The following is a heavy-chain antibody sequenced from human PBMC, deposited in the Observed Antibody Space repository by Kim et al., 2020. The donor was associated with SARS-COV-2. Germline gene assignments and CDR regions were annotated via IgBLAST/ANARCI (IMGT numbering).Heavy chain of an antibody. CDR3: ARASHYYYYYGSGSYYTSWFDP. D-gene: IGHD3-10*01. CDR1: GYTFTSYG. V-gene: IGHV1-18*04. CDR2: ISAYNGNT. J-gene: IGHJ5*02. Sequence: ASVKVSCKASGYTFTSYGISWVRQAPGQGLEWMGWISAYNGNTNYAQKLQGRVTMTTDTSTSTAYMELRSLRSDDTAVYYCARASHYYYYYGSGSYYTSWFDPWGQGTLVTVSS.